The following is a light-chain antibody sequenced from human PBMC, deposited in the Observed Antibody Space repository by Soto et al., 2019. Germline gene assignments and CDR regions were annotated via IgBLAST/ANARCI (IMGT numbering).Light chain of an antibody. CDR2: GAS. J-gene: IGKJ2*01. Sequence: DIEMTQSPSSLSASVGDRVTITCRASQTVRTYLNWYKQKPGEAPNLLIYGASNLQSGVPSRFSGSGPGTDFALTINSLQPTDFATYFCLQTSNGPYTFGQGTKLE. CDR1: QTVRTY. V-gene: IGKV1-39*01. CDR3: LQTSNGPYT.